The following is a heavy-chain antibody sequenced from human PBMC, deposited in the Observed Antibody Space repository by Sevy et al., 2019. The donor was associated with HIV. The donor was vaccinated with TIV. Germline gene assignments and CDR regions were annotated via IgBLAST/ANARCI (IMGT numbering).Heavy chain of an antibody. CDR2: INPNSGGT. CDR3: ARDSGIYSSSWYLDY. CDR1: GYTFTGYY. D-gene: IGHD6-13*01. J-gene: IGHJ4*02. V-gene: IGHV1-2*06. Sequence: ASVKVSCKASGYTFTGYYMHWVRQAPGQGLEWMGRINPNSGGTNYAQKFQGRVTMTRDTSISTADMELRRLRSDDTAVYYCARDSGIYSSSWYLDYWGQGTLVIVSS.